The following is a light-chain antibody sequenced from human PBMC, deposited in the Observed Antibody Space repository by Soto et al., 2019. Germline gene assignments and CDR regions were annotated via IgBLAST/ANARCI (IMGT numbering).Light chain of an antibody. CDR3: CSYAGSYILV. Sequence: QSALTQPRSVSGSPGQSVTISCTGTSSDVGGYNYVSWYQQHPGKAPKLIIFDVIKRPSGVPDRFSGSKSGNTASLTISGLQAEDEADYYCCSYAGSYILVFGGGTKLTVL. V-gene: IGLV2-11*01. CDR2: DVI. J-gene: IGLJ2*01. CDR1: SSDVGGYNY.